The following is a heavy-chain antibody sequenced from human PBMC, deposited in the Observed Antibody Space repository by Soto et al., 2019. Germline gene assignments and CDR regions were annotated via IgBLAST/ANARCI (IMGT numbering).Heavy chain of an antibody. D-gene: IGHD3-3*01. CDR1: GGSISRGGYY. CDR3: ARDSSRDFWSGYYTPYAFDL. J-gene: IGHJ3*01. CDR2: IYYIGST. V-gene: IGHV4-31*11. Sequence: NLSRTCALAGGSISRGGYYWSLIRQQPGKGLGWIVYIYYIGSTYYNPSLKSRVTISVDTSKNQFSLKLSSVTAADTAVYYCARDSSRDFWSGYYTPYAFDLWGQGTMVTVSS.